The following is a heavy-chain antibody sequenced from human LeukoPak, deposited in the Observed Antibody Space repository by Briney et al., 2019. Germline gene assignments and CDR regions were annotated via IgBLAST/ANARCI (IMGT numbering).Heavy chain of an antibody. CDR1: RGTFSNHG. CDR3: ARSHSAVDWYFDL. D-gene: IGHD2-15*01. V-gene: IGHV1-69*05. J-gene: IGHJ2*01. CDR2: VLPMFGTT. Sequence: SVKVSCKASRGTFSNHGITWVRRAPGQGLEWMGGVLPMFGTTKYAQKFQGRVTLSTDESTGTAYMELARLRSDDTAVYYCARSHSAVDWYFDLWGRGTLVTVSS.